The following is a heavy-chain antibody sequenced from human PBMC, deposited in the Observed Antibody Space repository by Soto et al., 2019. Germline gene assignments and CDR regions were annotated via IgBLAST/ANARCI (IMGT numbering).Heavy chain of an antibody. V-gene: IGHV1-18*01. CDR3: ARGGTPVDY. CDR2: ISAYNGNT. CDR1: GYTFTNFG. Sequence: QVQLVQSGAEVKKPGASVKVSCKASGYTFTNFGISWVRQAPGQGLEWMGWISAYNGNTNYAQSLEGRGTRPKETSRRTAEGDARSVRSAETAVYDCARGGTPVDYGGQGTLGTVSS. J-gene: IGHJ4*02. D-gene: IGHD4-17*01.